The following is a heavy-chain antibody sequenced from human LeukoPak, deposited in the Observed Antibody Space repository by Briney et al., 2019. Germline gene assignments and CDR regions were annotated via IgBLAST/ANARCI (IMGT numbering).Heavy chain of an antibody. V-gene: IGHV3-33*01. CDR2: IWYDGSNK. CDR1: GFTFSSYG. Sequence: PGGSLRLSCAASGFTFSSYGMHWVRQAPGKGLEWVAVIWYDGSNKYYADSVKGRFTISRDNSKNTLYLQMNSLRAEDTAVYYCAREGGNDGIYDYVWGSYRPLDYWGQGTLVTVSS. J-gene: IGHJ4*02. CDR3: AREGGNDGIYDYVWGSYRPLDY. D-gene: IGHD3-16*02.